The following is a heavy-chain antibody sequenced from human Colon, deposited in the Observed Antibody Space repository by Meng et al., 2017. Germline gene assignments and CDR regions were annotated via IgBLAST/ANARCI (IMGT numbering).Heavy chain of an antibody. Sequence: EVQLVGYGGGLVPPGGSLGLSCAASGFTFSSYAMTWVRQAPGKGLEWVSSISGSGGTTYYADSVRGRFTISRDNSENTLYLQMNSLRAEDTAVYYCGKRIEGATTWLFDYWGQGTLVTVSS. CDR3: GKRIEGATTWLFDY. CDR1: GFTFSSYA. V-gene: IGHV3-23*04. CDR2: ISGSGGTT. D-gene: IGHD1-26*01. J-gene: IGHJ4*02.